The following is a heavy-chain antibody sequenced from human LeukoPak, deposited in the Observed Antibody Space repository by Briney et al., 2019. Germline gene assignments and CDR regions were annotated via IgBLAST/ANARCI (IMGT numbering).Heavy chain of an antibody. CDR3: AKDVGIAVAGGWFDP. D-gene: IGHD6-19*01. J-gene: IGHJ5*02. Sequence: PGGSLRLSCAASGFTFDDYAMHRVRQAPGKGLEWVSGISWNSGSIGYADSVKGRFTISRDNAKNSLYLQMNSLRAEDTALYYCAKDVGIAVAGGWFDPWGQGTLVTVSS. V-gene: IGHV3-9*01. CDR2: ISWNSGSI. CDR1: GFTFDDYA.